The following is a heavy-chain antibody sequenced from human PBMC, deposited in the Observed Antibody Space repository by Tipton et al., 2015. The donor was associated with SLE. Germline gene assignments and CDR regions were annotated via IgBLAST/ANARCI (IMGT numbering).Heavy chain of an antibody. Sequence: SLRLSCAASGFTVSSNYMSWVRPAPGKGLEWVSVIYSGGSTYYADSEKGRFTISRDNSKNTLYLQMNSLRAEDTAVYYCARVRVGATDDAFDIWGQGTMVTVSS. J-gene: IGHJ3*02. D-gene: IGHD1-26*01. CDR2: IYSGGST. CDR1: GFTVSSNY. CDR3: ARVRVGATDDAFDI. V-gene: IGHV3-53*05.